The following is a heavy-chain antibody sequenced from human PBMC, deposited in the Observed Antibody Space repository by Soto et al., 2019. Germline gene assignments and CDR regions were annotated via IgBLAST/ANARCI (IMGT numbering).Heavy chain of an antibody. CDR1: GGSISSYY. V-gene: IGHV4-59*01. J-gene: IGHJ6*02. Sequence: QVQLQESGPGLVKPSETLSLTCTVSGGSISSYYWSWIRQPPGKGLEWIGYIYYSGSTNYNPSLKSRVTISVDTSKNQFSLKLSSVTAADTAVYYCARAYSSGWSPYYYYYGMDVWGQGTTVTVSS. CDR3: ARAYSSGWSPYYYYYGMDV. CDR2: IYYSGST. D-gene: IGHD6-19*01.